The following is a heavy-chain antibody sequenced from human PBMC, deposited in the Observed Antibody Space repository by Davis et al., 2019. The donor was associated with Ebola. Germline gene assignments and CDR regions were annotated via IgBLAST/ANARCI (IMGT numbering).Heavy chain of an antibody. CDR1: GGSISSYY. D-gene: IGHD2-2*02. CDR2: IYTSGST. J-gene: IGHJ4*02. CDR3: IVVVPAAIAGGGVDY. Sequence: PSETLSLTCTVSGGSISSYYWSWIRQPAGKGLEWIGRIYTSGSTNYNPSLKSRVTMSVDTSKNQFSLKLSSVTAADTAVYYCIVVVPAAIAGGGVDYWGQGTLVTVSS. V-gene: IGHV4-4*07.